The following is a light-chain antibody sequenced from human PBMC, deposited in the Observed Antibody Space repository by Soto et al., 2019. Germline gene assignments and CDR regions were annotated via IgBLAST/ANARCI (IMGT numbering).Light chain of an antibody. CDR1: QSVSSY. Sequence: EIVLTQSPATLSLSPGERATLSCRASQSVSSYLAWYQQKHGQAPRLLIYDASNRATGIPARFSGSESGTDFTLTISSLEPEDFAVYYCQQRSNWLPITFGQGTRLEIK. V-gene: IGKV3-11*01. CDR2: DAS. J-gene: IGKJ5*01. CDR3: QQRSNWLPIT.